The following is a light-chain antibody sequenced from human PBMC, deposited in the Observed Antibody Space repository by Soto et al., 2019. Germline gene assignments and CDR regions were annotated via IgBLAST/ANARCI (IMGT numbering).Light chain of an antibody. CDR2: DSN. V-gene: IGLV1-51*01. CDR1: SSNIGNNY. CDR3: GTWDNSLSAVV. J-gene: IGLJ2*01. Sequence: QSVLTQPPSVSAAPGQKVTSSCSGSSSNIGNNYVSWYQQLPGTAPKLLIYDSNKRPSGIPDRFSGSKSGTSATLGITGLQTGDEADYYCGTWDNSLSAVVFGGGTKLTVL.